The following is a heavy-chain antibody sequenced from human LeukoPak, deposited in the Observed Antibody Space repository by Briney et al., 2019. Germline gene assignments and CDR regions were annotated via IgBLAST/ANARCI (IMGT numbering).Heavy chain of an antibody. CDR1: GGTFSSYA. V-gene: IGHV1-69*13. CDR2: IIPIFGTA. Sequence: ASVKVSCKASGGTFSSYAISWVRQAPGQGLEWMGGIIPIFGTANYAQKFQGRVTITADEFTTTAYMELSSLRSEDTAVYYCARMHRGTIRYYYDSRGYFGGGYFDYWGQGTLVTVSS. CDR3: ARMHRGTIRYYYDSRGYFGGGYFDY. J-gene: IGHJ4*02. D-gene: IGHD3-22*01.